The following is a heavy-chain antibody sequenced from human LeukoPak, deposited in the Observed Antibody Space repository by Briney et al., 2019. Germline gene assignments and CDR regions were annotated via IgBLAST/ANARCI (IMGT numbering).Heavy chain of an antibody. CDR2: IYYSGST. CDR3: ARHRYSSSWPRHYYYYYMDV. CDR1: GGSISGYY. Sequence: KPSETLSLTCTVSGGSISGYYWGWVRQPPGKALEWIGYIYYSGSTSYNPSLKSRVTVSVDTSKNQFSLKLSSVTAADTAVYYCARHRYSSSWPRHYYYYYMDVWGKGTTVTVSS. J-gene: IGHJ6*03. D-gene: IGHD6-13*01. V-gene: IGHV4-59*08.